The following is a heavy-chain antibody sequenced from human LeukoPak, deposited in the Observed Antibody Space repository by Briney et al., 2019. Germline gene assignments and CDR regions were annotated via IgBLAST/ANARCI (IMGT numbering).Heavy chain of an antibody. CDR3: ARGGYGHGFDI. D-gene: IGHD5-12*01. CDR1: GFTFSSYW. CDR2: VNSDGSDT. Sequence: GGSLRLSCAASGFTFSSYWMHWVRQAPGKGLVWVSRVNSDGSDTIYADSVKGRCTISRDNAKNTVLLQMNSLRVEDTAVYYCARGGYGHGFDIWGQGTMVTVSS. V-gene: IGHV3-74*01. J-gene: IGHJ3*02.